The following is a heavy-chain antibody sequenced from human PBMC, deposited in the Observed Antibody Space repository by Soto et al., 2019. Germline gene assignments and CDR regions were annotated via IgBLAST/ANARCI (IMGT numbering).Heavy chain of an antibody. V-gene: IGHV3-30-3*01. CDR2: ISYDGSNK. D-gene: IGHD3-9*01. J-gene: IGHJ6*02. CDR3: ARGYYDILTGYYRVGGPGYYYGMDV. CDR1: GFTFSSYA. Sequence: QVQLVESGGGVVQPGRSLRLSCAASGFTFSSYAMHWVRQAPGKGLEWVAVISYDGSNKYYADSVKGRFTISRDNSKNTLXLXXXSXXAEDTAVYYCARGYYDILTGYYRVGGPGYYYGMDVWGQGTTVTVSS.